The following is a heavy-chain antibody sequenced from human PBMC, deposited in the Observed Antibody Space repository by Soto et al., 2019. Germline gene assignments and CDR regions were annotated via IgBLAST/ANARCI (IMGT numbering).Heavy chain of an antibody. Sequence: QVQLQESGPGLVKPSETLSLTCTVSGGSISGYYWSWIRQPPGKGLEWIGYIYYSGSTNYNPSLKSRVTISVDTYKTQFSLRLRSVTAADTAVYYCARLSDGYSSPARYFDYWGQGTLVTVSS. V-gene: IGHV4-59*01. CDR1: GGSISGYY. CDR2: IYYSGST. J-gene: IGHJ4*02. CDR3: ARLSDGYSSPARYFDY. D-gene: IGHD6-13*01.